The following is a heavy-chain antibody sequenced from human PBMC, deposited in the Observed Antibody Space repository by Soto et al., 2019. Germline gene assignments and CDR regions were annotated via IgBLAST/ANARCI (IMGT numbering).Heavy chain of an antibody. J-gene: IGHJ6*02. CDR3: ARLGGSGSYYNLYYYYYGMDV. V-gene: IGHV4-39*01. CDR1: GGSISSSRCH. D-gene: IGHD3-10*01. Sequence: PSETLSLTCTVSGGSISSSRCHWGWIRQPPGKGLEWIASIKYSGTTFYNPSLKSRVTLSVDTSKNQFALKLSSVTAADTAVYYCARLGGSGSYYNLYYYYYGMDVWGQGTTVTVSS. CDR2: IKYSGTT.